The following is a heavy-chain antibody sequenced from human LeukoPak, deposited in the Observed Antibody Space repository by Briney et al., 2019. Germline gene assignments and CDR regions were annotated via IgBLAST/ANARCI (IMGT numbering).Heavy chain of an antibody. V-gene: IGHV3-9*01. CDR1: GFTFDDYA. CDR3: AKAANYDILTGFDY. D-gene: IGHD3-9*01. CDR2: ISWNSGSI. Sequence: GGSLRLSCAASGFTFDDYAMHWVRQAPGKGLEGVSGISWNSGSIGYADSVKGRFTISRDNAKNSLYLQMNSMRAEDTALYYCAKAANYDILTGFDYWGQGTLVTVSS. J-gene: IGHJ4*02.